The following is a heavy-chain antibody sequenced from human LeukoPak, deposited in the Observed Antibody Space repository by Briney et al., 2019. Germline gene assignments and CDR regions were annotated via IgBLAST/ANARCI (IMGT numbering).Heavy chain of an antibody. CDR1: GFTFGDYA. V-gene: IGHV3-49*04. D-gene: IGHD1-26*01. Sequence: GGSLRLSCTASGFTFGDYAMSWVRQAPGKGLEWVGFIRSKAYGGTTEYAASVKGRFTISRDDSKSIAYLQMNSLKTEDTAVYYCTREGSSRSGSYFDYWGQGTLVTVSS. CDR3: TREGSSRSGSYFDY. CDR2: IRSKAYGGTT. J-gene: IGHJ4*02.